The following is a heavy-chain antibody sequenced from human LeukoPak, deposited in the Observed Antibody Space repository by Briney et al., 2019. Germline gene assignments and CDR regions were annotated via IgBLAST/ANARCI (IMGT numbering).Heavy chain of an antibody. J-gene: IGHJ3*02. D-gene: IGHD3-16*02. CDR1: GGTFSSYA. V-gene: IGHV1-69*13. CDR2: IIPIFGTA. Sequence: SVKVSCKASGGTFSSYAISWVRQAPGQGLEWMGGIIPIFGTANYAQKFQGRVTITADESTSTAYMELSSLRSEDTAVYYCAMVWGSYRYRAFDIWGQGTMVTVPS. CDR3: AMVWGSYRYRAFDI.